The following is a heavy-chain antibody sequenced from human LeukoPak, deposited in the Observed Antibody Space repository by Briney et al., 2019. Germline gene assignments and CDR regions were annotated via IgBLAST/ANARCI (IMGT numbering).Heavy chain of an antibody. CDR1: GCSISSNY. V-gene: IGHV4-59*01. CDR3: ARNLIAVAGPTWDV. D-gene: IGHD6-19*01. Sequence: PSEPLSLTGPVPGCSISSNYCSWIRQPPGKGLEGIGYIYYSGSTNSNPSLKSRVTISVDTSANPSSMKLRSVTAAGMAVYYSARNLIAVAGPTWDVWGKGTTDSVS. J-gene: IGHJ6*03. CDR2: IYYSGST.